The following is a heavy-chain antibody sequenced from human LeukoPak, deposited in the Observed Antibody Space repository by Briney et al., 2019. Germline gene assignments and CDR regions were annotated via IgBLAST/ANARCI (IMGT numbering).Heavy chain of an antibody. J-gene: IGHJ4*02. D-gene: IGHD6-13*01. CDR1: GGSISSYY. CDR2: IYSTGST. CDR3: ARQIASAGTAGFDF. V-gene: IGHV4-4*07. Sequence: SETLSLTCTVSGGSISSYYWSWIRQPAGKGLEWIGRIYSTGSTNYNPSLKSRVTMSVDTSENQFSLRLRSVTAADTAVYYCARQIASAGTAGFDFWGQGALVTVSS.